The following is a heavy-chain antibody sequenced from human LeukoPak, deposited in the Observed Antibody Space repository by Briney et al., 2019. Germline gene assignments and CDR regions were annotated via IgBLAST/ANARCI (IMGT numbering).Heavy chain of an antibody. Sequence: ASVKVSCKASGYTFTSYDINWVRQATGQGLEWMGWMNPNSGNTGHAQKFQGRVTMTRNTSISTAYMELSSLRSEDTAVYYCARGEDGRGYYGYWGQGTLVTVSS. CDR2: MNPNSGNT. V-gene: IGHV1-8*01. J-gene: IGHJ1*01. D-gene: IGHD3-22*01. CDR1: GYTFTSYD. CDR3: ARGEDGRGYYGY.